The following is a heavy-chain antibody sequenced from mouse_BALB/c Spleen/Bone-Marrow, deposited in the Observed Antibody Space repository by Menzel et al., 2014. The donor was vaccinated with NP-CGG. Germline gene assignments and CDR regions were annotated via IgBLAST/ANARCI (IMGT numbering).Heavy chain of an antibody. V-gene: IGHV5-6-4*01. CDR1: GFTFSSYT. CDR3: TRDLYDGCSCYAMDY. D-gene: IGHD2-3*01. CDR2: ITSGGGYT. Sequence: EVKLMESGGGLVKPGGSLKPSCAASGFTFSSYTMSWVRQTPEKRLEWVATITSGGGYTYYPDSVKGRFTISRDNAKSTLYLQMSSLESEDTAMYYCTRDLYDGCSCYAMDYWGQGTSVTVSS. J-gene: IGHJ4*01.